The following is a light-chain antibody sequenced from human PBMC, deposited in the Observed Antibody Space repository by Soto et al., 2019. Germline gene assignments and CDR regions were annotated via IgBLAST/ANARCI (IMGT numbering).Light chain of an antibody. V-gene: IGLV2-14*01. CDR3: SSYTNVNTTACV. CDR1: SGDIGSYNR. CDR2: EVT. Sequence: SALTQPASVSGSPGQSITISCTGTSGDIGSYNRVSWDQQHPGKAPKLIIYEVTDRPSGVSNRFSGSKSGNTASLTISGLQAEDEAEYYCSSYTNVNTTACVFGTGTKVTVL. J-gene: IGLJ1*01.